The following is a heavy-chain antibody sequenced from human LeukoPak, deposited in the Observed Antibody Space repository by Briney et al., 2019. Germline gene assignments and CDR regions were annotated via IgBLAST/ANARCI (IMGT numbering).Heavy chain of an antibody. CDR3: ARYGYDILTGRHYGMDV. V-gene: IGHV1-18*01. J-gene: IGHJ6*02. D-gene: IGHD3-9*01. CDR1: GYTFTSYG. Sequence: GASVKVSCKASGYTFTSYGISWVRQAPGQGLEWMGWISAYNGNTNYAQKLQGRVTMTTDTSTSTAYMELRSLRSDDTAVYYCARYGYDILTGRHYGMDVWGQGTTVTVSS. CDR2: ISAYNGNT.